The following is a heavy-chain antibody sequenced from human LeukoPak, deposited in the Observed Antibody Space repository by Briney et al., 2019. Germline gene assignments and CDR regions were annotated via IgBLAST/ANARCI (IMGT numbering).Heavy chain of an antibody. CDR3: AKASWVSSADAVL. CDR2: LRGNGAT. D-gene: IGHD3-16*01. Sequence: GGSLRLSCAASGFTIISYAMSWVRETPARGLEWVSSLRGNGATLYADSVKGRFTLSRDDSRNTVYLQLNNLRVEDTAVYYCAKASWVSSADAVLWGQGTVVTVSS. CDR1: GFTIISYA. V-gene: IGHV3-23*01. J-gene: IGHJ4*02.